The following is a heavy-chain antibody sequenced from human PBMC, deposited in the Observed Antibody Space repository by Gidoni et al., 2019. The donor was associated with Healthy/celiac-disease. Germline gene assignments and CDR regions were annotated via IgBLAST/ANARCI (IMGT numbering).Heavy chain of an antibody. CDR2: INHSGST. D-gene: IGHD3-10*01. Sequence: QVQLQQWGAGLLRPSETLSLTCAVYGGSFSGYYWSWIRQPPGKGLEWIGEINHSGSTNYNPSLKSLFTISVDTSKNQFSLKLSSVTAADTAVYYCARGRSSMVRGKYGMDVWGQGTTVTVSS. V-gene: IGHV4-34*01. J-gene: IGHJ6*02. CDR1: GGSFSGYY. CDR3: ARGRSSMVRGKYGMDV.